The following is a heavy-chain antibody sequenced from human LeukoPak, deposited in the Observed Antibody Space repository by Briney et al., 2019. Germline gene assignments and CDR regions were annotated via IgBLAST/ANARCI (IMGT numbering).Heavy chain of an antibody. D-gene: IGHD3-22*01. CDR1: GYTFTSYG. CDR2: ISAYNGNT. CDR3: ARDVQYYYDSSGYDAFDI. V-gene: IGHV1-18*01. J-gene: IGHJ3*02. Sequence: ASVKVSCKAPGYTFTSYGISWVRQAPGQGLEWMGWISAYNGNTNYAQKLQGRVTMTTDTSTSTAYMELRSLRSDDTAVYYCARDVQYYYDSSGYDAFDIWGQGTMVTVSS.